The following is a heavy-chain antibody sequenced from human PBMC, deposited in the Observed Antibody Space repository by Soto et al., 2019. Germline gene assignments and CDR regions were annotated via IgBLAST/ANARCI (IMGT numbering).Heavy chain of an antibody. CDR2: ISSSGSTI. J-gene: IGHJ4*02. CDR1: GFTFSSYE. V-gene: IGHV3-48*03. Sequence: EVQLVESGGGLVQPGGSLRLSCAASGFTFSSYEMNWVRQAPGKGLEWVSYISSSGSTIYYADSVKGRFTISGDNAKNSLYLQMNSLRAEDTAVYYCARGGANYDIWTGYRIFDYWGQGTLVTVSS. CDR3: ARGGANYDIWTGYRIFDY. D-gene: IGHD3-9*01.